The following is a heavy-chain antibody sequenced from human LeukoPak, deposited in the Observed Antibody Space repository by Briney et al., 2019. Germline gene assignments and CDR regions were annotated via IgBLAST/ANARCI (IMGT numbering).Heavy chain of an antibody. CDR2: INPNSGGT. D-gene: IGHD6-6*01. Sequence: ASVKVSCKASGYTFTGYYMHWVRQAPGQGLEWMGWINPNSGGTNYAQKFQGRVTMTRDTSISTAYMELSRLRSDDTAVYYCATPIGYSSSSPDYWGQGTLVTVSS. J-gene: IGHJ4*02. V-gene: IGHV1-2*02. CDR1: GYTFTGYY. CDR3: ATPIGYSSSSPDY.